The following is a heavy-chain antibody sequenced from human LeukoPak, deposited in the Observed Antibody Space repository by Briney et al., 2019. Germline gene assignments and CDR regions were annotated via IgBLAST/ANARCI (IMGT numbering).Heavy chain of an antibody. V-gene: IGHV4-4*09. Sequence: PSETLSLTCTVSGGSISSYYWSWIRQPPGKGLEWIGYIYTSGSTNYNPSLKSRVTISVDTSKNQFSLKLSSVTAADTAVYYCASSSTSPGRLFDYWGQGTLVTVSS. CDR1: GGSISSYY. CDR2: IYTSGST. J-gene: IGHJ4*02. D-gene: IGHD2-2*01. CDR3: ASSSTSPGRLFDY.